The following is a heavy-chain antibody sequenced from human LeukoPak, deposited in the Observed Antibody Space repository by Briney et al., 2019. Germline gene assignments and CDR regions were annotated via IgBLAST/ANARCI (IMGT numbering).Heavy chain of an antibody. Sequence: SDTLSLTCSLLGDSIGGYFCSWIRPPPGKGRGWSGYIYISGRTTYTPSLKSRVSISLDTSNNQISMELSSVTAADAAISYCARHTPAPTGFCSSSGCYMTGSEDFGMDVWGKGTTVTVSS. CDR3: ARHTPAPTGFCSSSGCYMTGSEDFGMDV. J-gene: IGHJ6*04. CDR2: IYISGRT. CDR1: GDSIGGYF. D-gene: IGHD2-2*02. V-gene: IGHV4-4*09.